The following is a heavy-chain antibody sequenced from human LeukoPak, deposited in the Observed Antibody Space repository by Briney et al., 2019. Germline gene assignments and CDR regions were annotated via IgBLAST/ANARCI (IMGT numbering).Heavy chain of an antibody. CDR1: GGTLSTYT. D-gene: IGHD3-10*01. V-gene: IGHV1-69*08. J-gene: IGHJ5*02. CDR3: ARGGDWFGP. Sequence: ASVKVSCKASGGTLSTYTISWLRQAPAQGLEWMGRITPLLTKTKYAQKFQGRVTITAHRSTSTVHMELNSLTSEDTAVYYWARGGDWFGPWGQGSLVTVSS. CDR2: ITPLLTKT.